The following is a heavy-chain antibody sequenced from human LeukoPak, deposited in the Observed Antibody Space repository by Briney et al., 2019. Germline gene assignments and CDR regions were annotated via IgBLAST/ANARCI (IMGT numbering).Heavy chain of an antibody. D-gene: IGHD1-14*01. CDR1: GFTFSTYS. CDR2: ISTGSTYI. CDR3: ARHEPVITLSSYYYGMDV. V-gene: IGHV3-21*01. Sequence: GGSLRLSCAAAGFTFSTYSMNWVRQAPGKGLEWVSSISTGSTYIYYADSVKGRFTISRDNAKNSLYLQMNSLRAEDTAVYYCARHEPVITLSSYYYGMDVWGPGTTVTVSS. J-gene: IGHJ6*02.